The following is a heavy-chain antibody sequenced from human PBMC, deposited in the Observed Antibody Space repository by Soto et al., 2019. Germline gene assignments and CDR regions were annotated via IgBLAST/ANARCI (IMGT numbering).Heavy chain of an antibody. V-gene: IGHV4-59*01. J-gene: IGHJ4*02. CDR1: GGSISSYY. CDR3: ARERRRYDLDY. CDR2: IYYSGST. Sequence: PSETLSLTCTVSGGSISSYYWSWIRQPPGKGLEWIGYIYYSGSTNYNPSLKSRVTISVDTSKNQLSLKLSSVTAADTAVYYCARERRRYDLDYWGQGTLVTVSS. D-gene: IGHD3-22*01.